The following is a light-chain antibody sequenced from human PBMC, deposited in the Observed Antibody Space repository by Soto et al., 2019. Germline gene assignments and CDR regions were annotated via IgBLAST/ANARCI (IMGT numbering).Light chain of an antibody. CDR3: SSYTSSDTWV. J-gene: IGLJ3*02. CDR2: EVD. CDR1: SSDVGGYNY. Sequence: QSALTQPASVSGSPGQSITISCAGTSSDVGGYNYVSWYQQHPGKAPNLMIYEVDNRPSGVSNRFSGSKSGNTASLTISGLQAEDEADYYCSSYTSSDTWVFGGGTKLTVL. V-gene: IGLV2-14*01.